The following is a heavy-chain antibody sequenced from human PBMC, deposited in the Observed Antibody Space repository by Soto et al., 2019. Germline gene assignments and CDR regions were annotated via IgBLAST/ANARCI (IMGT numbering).Heavy chain of an antibody. CDR2: ISSSSSTI. Sequence: EVQLVESGGGLVQPGGSLRLSCAASGFTFSSYSMNWVRQAPGKGLEWVSYISSSSSTIYYADSVKGRFTISRDNAKNSLYLQMNSLRAEDTAVYYCARATYYDFWGGYQARPRYYMDVWGKGTTVTVSS. V-gene: IGHV3-48*01. CDR1: GFTFSSYS. D-gene: IGHD3-3*01. CDR3: ARATYYDFWGGYQARPRYYMDV. J-gene: IGHJ6*03.